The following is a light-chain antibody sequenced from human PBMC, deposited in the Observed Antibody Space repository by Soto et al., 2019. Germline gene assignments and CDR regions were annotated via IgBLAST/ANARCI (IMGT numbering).Light chain of an antibody. CDR3: QQANSSPHT. CDR1: QDISSW. J-gene: IGKJ2*01. Sequence: DIQLTQSPASVSASVGDRVTITCRASQDISSWLAWYQQKPRKAPKLLIYAASSLQSGVTSRFISSGSGTDFTLTISSQQPEDFATYYCQQANSSPHTFGQGTKLEIK. V-gene: IGKV1-12*01. CDR2: AAS.